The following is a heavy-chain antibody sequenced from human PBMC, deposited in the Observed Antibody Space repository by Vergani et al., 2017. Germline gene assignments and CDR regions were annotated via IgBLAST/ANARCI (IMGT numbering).Heavy chain of an antibody. D-gene: IGHD6-19*01. CDR3: AKDMIAVAGYYFDY. CDR1: GFTFDDYA. J-gene: IGHJ4*02. V-gene: IGHV3-9*01. Sequence: EVQLVESGGGLVQPGRSQRLSCAASGFTFDDYAMHWVRQAPGKGLEWVSGISWNSGSIGYADSVKGRFTISRDNAKNSLYLQMNSLRAEDTALYYCAKDMIAVAGYYFDYWGQGTLVTVSS. CDR2: ISWNSGSI.